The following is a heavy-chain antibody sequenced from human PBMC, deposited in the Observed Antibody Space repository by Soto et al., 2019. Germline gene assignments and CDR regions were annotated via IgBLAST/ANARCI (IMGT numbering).Heavy chain of an antibody. CDR3: ARGYCSGGSCYSWYYYYGMDV. CDR2: IIPIFGTA. CDR1: GGTFSSYA. V-gene: IGHV1-69*13. D-gene: IGHD2-15*01. J-gene: IGHJ6*02. Sequence: SVKVSCKASGGTFSSYAISWVRQAPGQGLEWMGGIIPIFGTANYAQKFQGRVTITADESTSTAYMELSSLRSEDTAVYYCARGYCSGGSCYSWYYYYGMDVWGQGTTVTVSS.